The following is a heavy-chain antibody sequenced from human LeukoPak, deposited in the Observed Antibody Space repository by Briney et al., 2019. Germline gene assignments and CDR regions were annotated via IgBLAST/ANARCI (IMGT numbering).Heavy chain of an antibody. CDR2: NYYSGTT. CDR1: AGSISSSSYD. Sequence: NTSETLSLTCTVSAGSISSSSYDWGWLRQPPGRGLEWTGRNYYSGTTYYNPSLKSRVTMSVDPAKNQFSLRLSSVTAADTAVYYCVRLPGYGDYSVDFWGQGTLVTVSS. V-gene: IGHV4-39*01. D-gene: IGHD4-17*01. CDR3: VRLPGYGDYSVDF. J-gene: IGHJ4*02.